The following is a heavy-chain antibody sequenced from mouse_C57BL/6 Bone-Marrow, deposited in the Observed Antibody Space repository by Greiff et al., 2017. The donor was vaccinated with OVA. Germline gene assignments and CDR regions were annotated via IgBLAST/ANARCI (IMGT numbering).Heavy chain of an antibody. D-gene: IGHD1-1*01. J-gene: IGHJ4*01. Sequence: EVKVVESGGGLVQPGGSLKLSCAASGFTFSDYYMYWVRQTPEKRLEWVAYISNGGGSTYYPDTVKGRFTISRDNAKNTLYLQMSRLKSEDTAMYYCARRGLYGRAGYYAMDYWGQGTSVTVSS. CDR3: ARRGLYGRAGYYAMDY. V-gene: IGHV5-12*01. CDR2: ISNGGGST. CDR1: GFTFSDYY.